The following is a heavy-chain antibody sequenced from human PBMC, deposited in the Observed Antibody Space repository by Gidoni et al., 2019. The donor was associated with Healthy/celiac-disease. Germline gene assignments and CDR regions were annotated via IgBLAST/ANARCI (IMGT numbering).Heavy chain of an antibody. J-gene: IGHJ6*02. Sequence: QVQLVESGGGVVQPGRSLRLSCAASGFTLSSCGMHWVRQAPGKGPEWVAVIWYDGSNEYYADSVKGRFTISRDNSKSTLYLQMNSLRAEDTAVYYCARERSVDGGWLQLGGMDVWGQGTTVTVSS. CDR1: GFTLSSCG. V-gene: IGHV3-33*01. D-gene: IGHD5-12*01. CDR2: IWYDGSNE. CDR3: ARERSVDGGWLQLGGMDV.